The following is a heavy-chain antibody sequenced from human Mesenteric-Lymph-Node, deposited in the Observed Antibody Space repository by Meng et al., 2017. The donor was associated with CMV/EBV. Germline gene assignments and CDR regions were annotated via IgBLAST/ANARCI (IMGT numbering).Heavy chain of an antibody. CDR2: ISYDGSNK. CDR3: ARASGRDDSFDV. V-gene: IGHV3-30-3*01. CDR1: GFTFSSYA. D-gene: IGHD2-21*02. J-gene: IGHJ3*01. Sequence: GGSLRLSCAASGFTFSSYAMHWVRQAPGKGLEWVAVISYDGSNKYYADSVKGRFTISRDNSKNTLYLQMDSLRAEDTAVYYCARASGRDDSFDVWGQGTMVTVSS.